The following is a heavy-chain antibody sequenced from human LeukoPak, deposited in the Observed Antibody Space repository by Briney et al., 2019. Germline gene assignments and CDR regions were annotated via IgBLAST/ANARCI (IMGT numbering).Heavy chain of an antibody. V-gene: IGHV3-30-3*01. Sequence: GSLRLSCAASGFTFSSYAMHWVRQAPGKGLEWVAVISYDGSNKYYADSVKGRFTISRDNSKNTLYLQMNSLRAEDTAVYYCARPVLRFLEWLSGFDYWGQGTLVTVSS. J-gene: IGHJ4*02. CDR3: ARPVLRFLEWLSGFDY. CDR1: GFTFSSYA. CDR2: ISYDGSNK. D-gene: IGHD3-3*01.